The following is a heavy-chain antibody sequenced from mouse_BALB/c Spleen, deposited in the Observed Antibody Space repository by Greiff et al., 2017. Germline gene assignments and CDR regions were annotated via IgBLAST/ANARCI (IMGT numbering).Heavy chain of an antibody. D-gene: IGHD4-1*01. CDR1: GFAFSSYD. Sequence: EVKLMESGGGLVKPGGSLKLSCAASGFAFSSYDMSWVRQTPEKRLEWVAYISSGGGSTYYPDTVKGRFTFSRDNAKNTLYLQMSSLKSEDTAMYYCARPSSNWDGFAYWGQGTLVTVSA. CDR3: ARPSSNWDGFAY. J-gene: IGHJ3*01. V-gene: IGHV5-12-1*01. CDR2: ISSGGGST.